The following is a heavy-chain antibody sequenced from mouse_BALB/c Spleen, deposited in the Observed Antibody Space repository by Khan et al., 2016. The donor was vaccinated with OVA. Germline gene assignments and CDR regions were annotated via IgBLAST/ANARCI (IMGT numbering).Heavy chain of an antibody. J-gene: IGHJ4*01. CDR3: ARSCITTASLEAMDD. CDR1: GYTFTAYT. Sequence: QVQLQQSGAELVRPGVSVKISCKGSGYTFTAYTIHWVKQSHAKSLEWIGVISTYYGDAKYNQKFKDKATMTVDNSSNTAYMDLARLTSADSAIYYWARSCITTASLEAMDDWGEGTEVAVSS. V-gene: IGHV1S137*01. CDR2: ISTYYGDA. D-gene: IGHD1-1*01.